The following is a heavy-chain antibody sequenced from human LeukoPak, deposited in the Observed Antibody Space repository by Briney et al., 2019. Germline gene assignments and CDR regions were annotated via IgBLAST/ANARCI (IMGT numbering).Heavy chain of an antibody. CDR1: GGSISSYY. CDR3: ARGGSSGYPSLFRY. D-gene: IGHD3-22*01. CDR2: IYYSGST. J-gene: IGHJ4*02. V-gene: IGHV4-59*01. Sequence: PSETLSLTCTVSGGSISSYYWSWIRQPPGKGLEWIGYIYYSGSTNYNPSLKSRVTISVDTSKNQSSLKLSSVTAADTAVYYCARGGSSGYPSLFRYWGQGTLVTVSS.